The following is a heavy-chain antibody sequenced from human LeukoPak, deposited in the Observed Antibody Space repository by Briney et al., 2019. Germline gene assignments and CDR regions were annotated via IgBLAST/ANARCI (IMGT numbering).Heavy chain of an antibody. CDR1: GFTFSSYG. J-gene: IGHJ4*02. CDR2: ISSSSSSI. V-gene: IGHV3-21*05. CDR3: AREQYGSGNYAFDY. Sequence: GGSLRLSCAASGFTFSSYGLNWVRQAPGKGLEWLSYISSSSSSIYYADPVKGRLTISRDNAKNSLYLQMNSLGAEDMAVYYCAREQYGSGNYAFDYWGQGTLVTVSS. D-gene: IGHD3-10*01.